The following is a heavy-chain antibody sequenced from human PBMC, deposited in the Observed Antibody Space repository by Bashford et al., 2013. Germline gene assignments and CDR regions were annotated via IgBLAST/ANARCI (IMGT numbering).Heavy chain of an antibody. V-gene: IGHV3-74*01. D-gene: IGHD3-22*01. CDR2: IDSDGKNT. Sequence: GGSLRLSCAASKFIFDNFAMSWVRQAPGKGLVWVSRIDSDGKNTIYADSVKGRFTISRDNSQNTLYLQMNSLRAEDTAVYYCATGVDFDGSGPRGYWGQGTLVTVSS. CDR1: KFIFDNFA. CDR3: ATGVDFDGSGPRGY. J-gene: IGHJ4*02.